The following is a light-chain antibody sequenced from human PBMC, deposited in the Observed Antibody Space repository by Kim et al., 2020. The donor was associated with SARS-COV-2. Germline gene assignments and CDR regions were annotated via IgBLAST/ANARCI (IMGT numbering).Light chain of an antibody. V-gene: IGKV3-11*01. CDR2: DAS. CDR3: QQRSNWPPYT. CDR1: QSVSSY. Sequence: EIVLTQSPATLSLSPGERATLSCRSSQSVSSYLAWYQQKPGQAPRLLIYDASNRATGIPARFSGSGSGTDFTLTISSLEPEDFAVYYWQQRSNWPPYTCGQGTKLELK. J-gene: IGKJ2*01.